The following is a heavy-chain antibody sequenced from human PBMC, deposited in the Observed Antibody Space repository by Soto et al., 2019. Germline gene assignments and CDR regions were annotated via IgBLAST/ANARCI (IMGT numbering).Heavy chain of an antibody. J-gene: IGHJ5*02. D-gene: IGHD3-22*01. CDR2: IIPIFGTA. V-gene: IGHV1-69*13. Sequence: SVKVSCKASGGTFSSYAISWVRQAPGQGLEWMGGIIPIFGTANYAQKFQGRVTITADESTTTTYMEMSGLGSKDTAVYYCAKDGGGYPWGQGTLVTVSS. CDR3: AKDGGGYP. CDR1: GGTFSSYA.